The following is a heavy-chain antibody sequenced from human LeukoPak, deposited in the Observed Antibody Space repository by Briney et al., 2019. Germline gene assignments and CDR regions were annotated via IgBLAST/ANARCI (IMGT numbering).Heavy chain of an antibody. V-gene: IGHV3-66*01. CDR2: IYNGGSI. J-gene: IGHJ4*02. Sequence: GGSLRLSCAASGFTVSSNYMSWVRQAPGKGLEWVSVIYNGGSIYYADSVKGRFTISRDNSKNQLYLQMNCLSAADTAVYYCAREGQRAGRGVIFDSWGQGTLVSVAS. D-gene: IGHD3-10*01. CDR1: GFTVSSNY. CDR3: AREGQRAGRGVIFDS.